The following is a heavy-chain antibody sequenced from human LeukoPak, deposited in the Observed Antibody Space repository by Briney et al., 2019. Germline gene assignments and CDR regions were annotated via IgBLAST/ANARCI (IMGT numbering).Heavy chain of an antibody. CDR3: AKEPHRTVVTRSWRAPAHLEF. J-gene: IGHJ4*02. D-gene: IGHD2-21*02. CDR2: ISGCGCGT. Sequence: GGSLTLPCRVSWLPLSSYAMMGLGQPPGRGVEGVSDISGCGCGTNYADSLKGRFRITRDNSKNTLYLQMNSLSADDAAVYYCAKEPHRTVVTRSWRAPAHLEFWGEGTVVSVSS. V-gene: IGHV3-23*01. CDR1: WLPLSSYA.